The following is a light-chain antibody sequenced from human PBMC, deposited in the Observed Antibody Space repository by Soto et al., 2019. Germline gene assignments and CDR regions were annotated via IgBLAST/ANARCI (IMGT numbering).Light chain of an antibody. CDR1: QYVGTR. CDR3: RQYGSSPTWP. J-gene: IGKJ1*01. CDR2: YTS. V-gene: IGKV3-20*01. Sequence: EIVLTQYPATLSSSPGETATLSCRASQYVGTRLAWYQHKPGQAPRLLIYYTSNRATGIPARFSGSGSGTDFTLTISRLEPEDSAVYYCRQYGSSPTWPFGQGTKVDIK.